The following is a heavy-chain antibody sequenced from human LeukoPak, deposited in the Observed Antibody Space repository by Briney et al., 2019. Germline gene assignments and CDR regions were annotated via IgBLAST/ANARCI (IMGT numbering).Heavy chain of an antibody. Sequence: SETLSLTCAVCGGSFSAYYWSWIRQPPGKGLEWIGDMNHSGSTKYNPSLKSRVTISEDTSTNQFSLKLSSVTAADTAVYYCARGLCGSGGCNYNYYGMDVWGQGTTVTVSS. CDR1: GGSFSAYY. CDR3: ARGLCGSGGCNYNYYGMDV. V-gene: IGHV4-34*01. J-gene: IGHJ6*02. D-gene: IGHD3-10*01. CDR2: MNHSGST.